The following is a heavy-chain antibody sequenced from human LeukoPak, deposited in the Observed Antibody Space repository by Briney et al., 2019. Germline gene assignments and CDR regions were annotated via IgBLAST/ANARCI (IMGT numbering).Heavy chain of an antibody. J-gene: IGHJ4*02. Sequence: SQTLSLTCTVSGGAISSGDRYWSWIRQSPGKGLEWIGYIYSTGNTYYNPSLKSRVIISVDTSKNQFSLELNSVTAADTAVYYCARDSYSYGYGGFDYWGQGILVTVSS. CDR2: IYSTGNT. CDR1: GGAISSGDRY. V-gene: IGHV4-30-4*01. CDR3: ARDSYSYGYGGFDY. D-gene: IGHD5-18*01.